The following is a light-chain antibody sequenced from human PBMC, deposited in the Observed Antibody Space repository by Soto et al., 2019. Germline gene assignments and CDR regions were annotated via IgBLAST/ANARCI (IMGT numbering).Light chain of an antibody. CDR3: QHYGGRWT. V-gene: IGKV3-20*01. Sequence: EIVLTQSPGTLSLSPGERATLSCRASQSVSTNYIAWYQKEPGRAPRLLIYGASNRATGIPDRFSGSGSGTDFTLTINRLEPEDSAVYYCQHYGGRWTFGQGTKVEIK. CDR1: QSVSTNY. J-gene: IGKJ1*01. CDR2: GAS.